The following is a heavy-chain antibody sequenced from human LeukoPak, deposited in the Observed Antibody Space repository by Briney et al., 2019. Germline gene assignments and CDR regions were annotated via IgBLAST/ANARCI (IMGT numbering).Heavy chain of an antibody. J-gene: IGHJ4*02. CDR3: AKERSAVTTGLFDS. V-gene: IGHV3-23*01. D-gene: IGHD4-17*01. Sequence: PGGSLRLSCAASGFTFSTYAMSWVRQAPGKGLEWVSAISTSGDNTHYADSVKGRFTISRDNSKNTLYLQINSLRVEDTAIYYCAKERSAVTTGLFDSWGQGTLVTVSS. CDR1: GFTFSTYA. CDR2: ISTSGDNT.